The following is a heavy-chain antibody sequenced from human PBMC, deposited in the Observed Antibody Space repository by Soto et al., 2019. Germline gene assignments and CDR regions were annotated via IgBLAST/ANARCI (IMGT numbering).Heavy chain of an antibody. J-gene: IGHJ5*02. CDR2: INHSGST. CDR1: GGSFSGYY. D-gene: IGHD5-18*01. CDR3: ARTWIQLWGNWFDP. V-gene: IGHV4-34*01. Sequence: SETLSLTXAVYGGSFSGYYWSWIRQPPGKGLEWIGEINHSGSTNYNPSLKSRVTISVDTSKNQFSLKLSSVTAADTAVYYCARTWIQLWGNWFDPWGQGTLVTVSS.